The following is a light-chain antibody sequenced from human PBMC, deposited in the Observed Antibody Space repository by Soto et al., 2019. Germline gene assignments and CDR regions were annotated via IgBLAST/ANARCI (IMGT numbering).Light chain of an antibody. J-gene: IGLJ1*01. CDR1: SSDVGGYNY. CDR3: SSYTTSNTRQIV. CDR2: DVS. Sequence: QSALTQPASVSGSPGHSITISCTGTSSDVGGYNYVSWYQQHPGKAPKFMIYDVSNRPSGISNRFSGFKSGNTASLTISGLQAEDEADYYCSSYTTSNTRQIVFGTGTKVTVL. V-gene: IGLV2-14*01.